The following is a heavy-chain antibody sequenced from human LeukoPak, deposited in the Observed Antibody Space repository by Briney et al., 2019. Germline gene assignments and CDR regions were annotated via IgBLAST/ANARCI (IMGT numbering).Heavy chain of an antibody. J-gene: IGHJ4*02. Sequence: SVKVSCKASGGTFSSYAISWVRQAPGQGLEWMGGIIPIFGTANYAQKFQGRVTITADESTSTAYMELSSLRSEDTAAYYCASVDQLGYCSGGSCPTYFDYWGQGPLVTVSS. D-gene: IGHD2-15*01. CDR2: IIPIFGTA. CDR3: ASVDQLGYCSGGSCPTYFDY. V-gene: IGHV1-69*13. CDR1: GGTFSSYA.